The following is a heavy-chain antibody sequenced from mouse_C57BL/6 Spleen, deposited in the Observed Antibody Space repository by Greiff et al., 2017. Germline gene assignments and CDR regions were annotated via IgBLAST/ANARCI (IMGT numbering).Heavy chain of an antibody. V-gene: IGHV1-61*01. CDR3: ARNYGSSYGFDY. CDR2: IYPSDSET. D-gene: IGHD1-1*01. Sequence: QVQLQQPGAELVRPGSSVKLSCKASGYTFTSYWMDWVKQRPGQGLEWIGNIYPSDSETHYNQKFKDKATLTVDKSSSTAYMQLSSLTSEDSAVYYCARNYGSSYGFDYWGQGTTLTVSS. J-gene: IGHJ2*01. CDR1: GYTFTSYW.